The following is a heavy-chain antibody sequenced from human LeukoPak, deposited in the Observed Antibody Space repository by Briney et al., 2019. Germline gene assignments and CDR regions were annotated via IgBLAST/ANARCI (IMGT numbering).Heavy chain of an antibody. V-gene: IGHV3-23*01. CDR1: GFTFSSYA. CDR3: AKDVDYDSSGYCLYYYYGMDV. Sequence: GGSLRLSCAASGFTFSSYAMSWVRQAPGKGLEWVSAISGSGGSTYYADSVKGRFTISRDNSKNTLYLQMNSLRAEDTAVYYCAKDVDYDSSGYCLYYYYGMDVWGQGTTVTVSS. J-gene: IGHJ6*02. D-gene: IGHD3-22*01. CDR2: ISGSGGST.